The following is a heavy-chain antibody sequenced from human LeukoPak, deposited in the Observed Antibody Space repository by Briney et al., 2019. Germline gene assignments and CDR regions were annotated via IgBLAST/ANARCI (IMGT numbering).Heavy chain of an antibody. CDR1: GFSFGSYW. Sequence: GGSLRLSCAASGFSFGSYWIAWVRQAPGKGLEWVANIKEDGSEKYYVDSVKGRFTISRDNAKNLLSLQMSSLRAEDTAVYYCARSTAGFDYWGQGTLVTVSS. CDR2: IKEDGSEK. D-gene: IGHD1-1*01. J-gene: IGHJ4*02. CDR3: ARSTAGFDY. V-gene: IGHV3-7*01.